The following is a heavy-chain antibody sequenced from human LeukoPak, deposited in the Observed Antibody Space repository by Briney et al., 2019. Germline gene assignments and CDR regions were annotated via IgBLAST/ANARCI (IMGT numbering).Heavy chain of an antibody. Sequence: GGSLRLSRAASGLTVSSNHMAWVRQAPGKGLERVSVIYTGGITYYADSVQGRLIISRDTSRNTLYLQMNSMRVEDTAIYYCARDHAPAGGGLDYWGQGTHVTVSS. D-gene: IGHD6-13*01. CDR1: GLTVSSNH. V-gene: IGHV3-53*01. CDR3: ARDHAPAGGGLDY. CDR2: IYTGGIT. J-gene: IGHJ4*02.